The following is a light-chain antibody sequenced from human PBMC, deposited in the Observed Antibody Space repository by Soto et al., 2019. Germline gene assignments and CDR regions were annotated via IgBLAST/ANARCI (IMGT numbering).Light chain of an antibody. CDR1: HSVGSN. CDR2: GAS. J-gene: IGKJ3*01. Sequence: EIVMTQSPATLSVSPGERVTLSCRASHSVGSNLAWYQHKPGQAPRVLIYGASTRATGIPARFSGSGSGTEFTLTISSLQSEDFAVYYCQQHNNWPPLTFGPGTKVDIK. CDR3: QQHNNWPPLT. V-gene: IGKV3-15*01.